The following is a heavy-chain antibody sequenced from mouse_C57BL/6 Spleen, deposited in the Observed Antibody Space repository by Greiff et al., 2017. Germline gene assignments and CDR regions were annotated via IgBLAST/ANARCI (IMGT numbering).Heavy chain of an antibody. D-gene: IGHD2-2*01. Sequence: VKLQESGAELVRPGTSVKVSCKASGYAFTNYLIEWVKQRPGQGLEWIGVINPGSGGTNYNEKFKGKATLTADKSSSTAYMQRSSLTSEDSAVYFCARRGYGYAMDYWGQGTSVTVSS. V-gene: IGHV1-54*01. J-gene: IGHJ4*01. CDR1: GYAFTNYL. CDR3: ARRGYGYAMDY. CDR2: INPGSGGT.